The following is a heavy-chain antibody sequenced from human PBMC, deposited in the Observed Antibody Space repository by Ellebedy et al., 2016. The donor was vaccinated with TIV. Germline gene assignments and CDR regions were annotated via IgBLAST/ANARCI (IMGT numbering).Heavy chain of an antibody. CDR2: IKQDGSEK. CDR1: GFTFSDYW. D-gene: IGHD3-22*01. CDR3: ARDSSGYYYDSSGRI. V-gene: IGHV3-7*01. J-gene: IGHJ3*02. Sequence: PGGSLRLSCAASGFTFSDYWMSWVRQAPGKGLEWVANIKQDGSEKYYVDSVKGRFTISRDNAKNSLYLQMNSLRAEDTAVYYCARDSSGYYYDSSGRIWGQGTMVTVSS.